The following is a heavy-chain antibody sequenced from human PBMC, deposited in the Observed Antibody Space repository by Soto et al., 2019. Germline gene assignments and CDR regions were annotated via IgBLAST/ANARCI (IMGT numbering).Heavy chain of an antibody. CDR3: ARDDCTNGVCYYYYGMDV. CDR1: GYTFTSFG. CDR2: ISAYSGDT. V-gene: IGHV1-18*01. Sequence: VASVKVSCKTSGYTFTSFGISWVRQAPGQGLEWMGWISAYSGDTNYAQKIQHRVTMTTDTSTSTGYMELSNLRSEDTAVYYCARDDCTNGVCYYYYGMDVWGQGTTVTVSS. J-gene: IGHJ6*02. D-gene: IGHD2-8*01.